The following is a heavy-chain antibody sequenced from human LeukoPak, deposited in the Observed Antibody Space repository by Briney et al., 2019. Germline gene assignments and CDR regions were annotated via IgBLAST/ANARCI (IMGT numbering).Heavy chain of an antibody. V-gene: IGHV3-74*01. Sequence: GGSLRLSCAASGFTFSSYWMHWVRQAPGKGLMWVSRIKSDGSSTTYADAVKGRFTISRDNAKNTLYLQMNSLRAEDTAVYYCARERWGDAFDIWGQGTMVTVSS. CDR3: ARERWGDAFDI. CDR2: IKSDGSST. J-gene: IGHJ3*02. CDR1: GFTFSSYW. D-gene: IGHD3-16*01.